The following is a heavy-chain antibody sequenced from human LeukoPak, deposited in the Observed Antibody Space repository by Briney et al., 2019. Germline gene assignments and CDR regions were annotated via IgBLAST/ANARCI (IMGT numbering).Heavy chain of an antibody. J-gene: IGHJ2*01. CDR3: ARDYYGRDYFDL. V-gene: IGHV3-74*01. D-gene: IGHD3-10*02. CDR2: INGDASST. Sequence: PGGSLRLSCADSGFTFTNYWMYWVHQAPGKGLVWVTQINGDASSTNYADSVKGRFTISRDNAKNTLYLQMNSLRDEDTAVYYCARDYYGRDYFDLWGRGTLVTVSS. CDR1: GFTFTNYW.